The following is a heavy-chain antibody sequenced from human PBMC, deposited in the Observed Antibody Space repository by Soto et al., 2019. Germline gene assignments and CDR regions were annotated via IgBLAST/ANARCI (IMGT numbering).Heavy chain of an antibody. V-gene: IGHV4-34*01. D-gene: IGHD3-10*01. CDR2: INHSGST. CDR3: ARAYYYGSGSYPEYYYYYMDV. J-gene: IGHJ6*03. Sequence: SETLSLTCAVYGGSFSGYYWSWIRQPPGKGLEWIGEINHSGSTNYNPSLKSRVTISVDTSKNQFSLKLSSVTAADTAVYYCARAYYYGSGSYPEYYYYYMDVWGKGTTVTVSS. CDR1: GGSFSGYY.